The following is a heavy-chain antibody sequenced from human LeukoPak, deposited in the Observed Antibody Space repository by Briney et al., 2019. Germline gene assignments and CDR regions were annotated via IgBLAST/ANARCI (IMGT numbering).Heavy chain of an antibody. CDR2: MSGSDGAT. D-gene: IGHD2-21*01. CDR3: AKDSPILTS. J-gene: IGHJ5*02. V-gene: IGHV3-23*01. Sequence: PGGSLRLSCAASGFTFSIHGMSWVRQAPGKGLEWVSAMSGSDGATYYADSVKGRFTISRDKSKNTLYLQMNSLRAEDTAVYHCAKDSPILTSWGQGTLVTVSS. CDR1: GFTFSIHG.